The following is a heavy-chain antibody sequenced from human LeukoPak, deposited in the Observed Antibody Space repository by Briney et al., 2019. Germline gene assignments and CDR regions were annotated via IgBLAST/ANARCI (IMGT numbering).Heavy chain of an antibody. V-gene: IGHV4-34*01. Sequence: SETLSLTCAVYGGSFSGYYWSWIRQPPGKGLEWIGEINHSGSTNYNPSLKSRVTISVDTSRNQFSLKLSSVTAADTAVYYCVRHISTNTGYFDSCGQGILVSVSS. D-gene: IGHD2-21*01. CDR3: VRHISTNTGYFDS. CDR1: GGSFSGYY. CDR2: INHSGST. J-gene: IGHJ4*02.